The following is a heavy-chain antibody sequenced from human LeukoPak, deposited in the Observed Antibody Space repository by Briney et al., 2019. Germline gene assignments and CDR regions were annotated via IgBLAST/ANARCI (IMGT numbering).Heavy chain of an antibody. CDR1: GGSISSGGYY. V-gene: IGHV4-31*03. J-gene: IGHJ4*02. CDR2: IYYSGST. Sequence: PSETLSLTCTVSGGSISSGGYYWSWIRQHPGKGLEWIGYIYYSGSTYYNPSLESRVTISVDTSKNQFSLKLSSVTAADTAVYYRAREVRLTEMATITYYFDYWGQGTLVTVSS. CDR3: AREVRLTEMATITYYFDY. D-gene: IGHD5-24*01.